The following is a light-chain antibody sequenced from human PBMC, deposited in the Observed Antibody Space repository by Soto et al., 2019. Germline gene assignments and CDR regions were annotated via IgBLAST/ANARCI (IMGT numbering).Light chain of an antibody. CDR3: QQYSRSPWT. CDR2: GAS. Sequence: EIVLTQSPGTLSLSPGERSTRSFSSSQNVTSNYLAWYQHKPGQAPRLFIYGASSRATGIPDRFSGSGSGADFTLTISRLEPDDSAVYCCQQYSRSPWTFGQGTKVDIK. J-gene: IGKJ1*01. V-gene: IGKV3-20*01. CDR1: QNVTSNY.